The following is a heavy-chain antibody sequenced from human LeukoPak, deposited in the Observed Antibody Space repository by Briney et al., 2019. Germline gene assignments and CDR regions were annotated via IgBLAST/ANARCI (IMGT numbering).Heavy chain of an antibody. CDR1: GFTLSSYA. Sequence: PGGSLRLSCAASGFTLSSYAMSWVRQAPGKGLEWVSAISGSGGSTYYADSVKGRFNISRDNSKNTLYLQMNSLRAEDTAVYYCAKRCSSTSCRPHFDYWGQGTLVTVSS. J-gene: IGHJ4*02. CDR2: ISGSGGST. V-gene: IGHV3-23*01. D-gene: IGHD2-2*01. CDR3: AKRCSSTSCRPHFDY.